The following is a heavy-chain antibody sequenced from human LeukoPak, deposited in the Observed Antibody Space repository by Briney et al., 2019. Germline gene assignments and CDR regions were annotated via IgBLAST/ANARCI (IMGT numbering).Heavy chain of an antibody. D-gene: IGHD3-9*01. CDR2: IHYSGST. Sequence: PSETLSLTCTVSGYSISSGYYWGWIRQPPGKGLEWIGTIHYSGSTYYNPSLKSRVTISVDTSKNQFSLRLTSVTAADTAVYYCAPRAGKLRYFDWFRDVWGKGTTVTVSS. J-gene: IGHJ6*04. V-gene: IGHV4-38-2*02. CDR3: APRAGKLRYFDWFRDV. CDR1: GYSISSGYY.